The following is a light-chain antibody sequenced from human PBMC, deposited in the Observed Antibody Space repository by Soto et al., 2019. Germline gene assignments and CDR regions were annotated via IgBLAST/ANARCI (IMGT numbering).Light chain of an antibody. J-gene: IGKJ4*01. Sequence: EIVLTQSPGTLSLSPGEGATLSCRASQSVDKNYLAWYKQKPGQAPRLLIYDVSSRATGIPDRFSGSGSETDFTLTISRLEPEDFAFYYCQQYAHEPLTFGGGTKVEIK. CDR3: QQYAHEPLT. CDR2: DVS. CDR1: QSVDKNY. V-gene: IGKV3-20*01.